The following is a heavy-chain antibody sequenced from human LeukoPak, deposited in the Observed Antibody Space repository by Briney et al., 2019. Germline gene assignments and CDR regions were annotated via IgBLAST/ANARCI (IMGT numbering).Heavy chain of an antibody. CDR2: INPRSGST. D-gene: IGHD5-18*01. V-gene: IGHV1-46*01. CDR3: AREGKRDTPITGNWFDP. J-gene: IGHJ5*02. Sequence: GASGKVSCKASGYSFTNYYMHWVRQAAGQGPEWMGIINPRSGSTSYAPKFQGRVTMTRDTSTSTVYMELSRLRSEDTAVYYCAREGKRDTPITGNWFDPWGQGTLVTVSS. CDR1: GYSFTNYY.